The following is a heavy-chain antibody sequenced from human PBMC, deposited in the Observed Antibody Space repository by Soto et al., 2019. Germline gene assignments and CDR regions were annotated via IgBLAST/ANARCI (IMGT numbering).Heavy chain of an antibody. D-gene: IGHD6-6*01. Sequence: SETLSLTCTVSGGSISSYYWSWIRQPPGKGLEWIGYIYYSGSTNYNPSLKSRVTISVDTSKNQFSLKLSSVTAADTAVYYCASYSSSSDFDYWGQGTLVTVSA. CDR3: ASYSSSSDFDY. CDR1: GGSISSYY. J-gene: IGHJ4*02. V-gene: IGHV4-59*01. CDR2: IYYSGST.